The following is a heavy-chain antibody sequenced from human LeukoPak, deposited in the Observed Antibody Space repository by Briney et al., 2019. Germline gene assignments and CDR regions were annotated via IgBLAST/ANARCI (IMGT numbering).Heavy chain of an antibody. D-gene: IGHD3-16*01. CDR3: ARVPRPTEYYDYVW. CDR2: IKEDGSVK. CDR1: GFSFSNYW. V-gene: IGHV3-7*01. J-gene: IGHJ4*02. Sequence: GGSLRLSCAASGFSFSNYWMSWVRQAPGKGLEWVANIKEDGSVKYYVDSAKGRFTISRDNAKNSLYLQMNSLRAEDTAVYYCARVPRPTEYYDYVWGGQGTLVTVSS.